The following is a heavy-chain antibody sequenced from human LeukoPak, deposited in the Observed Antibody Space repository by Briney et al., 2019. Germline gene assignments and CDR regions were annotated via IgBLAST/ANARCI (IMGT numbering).Heavy chain of an antibody. CDR2: IKSDGKT. D-gene: IGHD6-19*01. CDR1: GLTFNTYA. J-gene: IGHJ5*02. Sequence: GGSLRLSCAASGLTFNTYAMSWVRQAPGMGLEWVSAIKSDGKTHYADSVKGRFTISRDNSKNTLSLQMNSLRAEDTALYYCAKCRVETYSSGWCNWLDPWGQGTQVTVSS. V-gene: IGHV3-23*01. CDR3: AKCRVETYSSGWCNWLDP.